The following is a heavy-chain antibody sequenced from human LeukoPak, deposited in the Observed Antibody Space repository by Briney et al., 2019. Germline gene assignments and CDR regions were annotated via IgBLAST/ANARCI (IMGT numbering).Heavy chain of an antibody. J-gene: IGHJ5*01. CDR1: GVSISNTNW. Sequence: PSETLSLTCAVSGVSISNTNWGSWVRQPPGKGLEWIGEISHSGSTNYNPSLKPRITLSVDKSKNQFSLKLNSVTAADTAVYYCARNFDSWGQGTLVTVSS. V-gene: IGHV4-4*02. CDR2: ISHSGST. CDR3: ARNFDS.